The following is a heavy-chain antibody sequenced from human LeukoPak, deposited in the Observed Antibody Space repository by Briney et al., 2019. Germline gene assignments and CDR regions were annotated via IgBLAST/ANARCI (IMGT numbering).Heavy chain of an antibody. CDR2: FYYSGST. J-gene: IGHJ4*02. V-gene: IGHV4-59*01. Sequence: SETPSLTCTVSGGSISGYYWSWIRQPPGKGLEWIGYFYYSGSTNYNPSLKSRVTISVDTSKNQFSLKLSSVTAADTAVYYCARGGSAMALGYWGQGTLVTVSS. CDR1: GGSISGYY. D-gene: IGHD5-18*01. CDR3: ARGGSAMALGY.